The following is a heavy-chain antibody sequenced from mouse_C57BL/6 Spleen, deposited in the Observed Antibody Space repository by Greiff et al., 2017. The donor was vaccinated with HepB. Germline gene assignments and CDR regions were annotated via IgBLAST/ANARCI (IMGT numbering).Heavy chain of an antibody. V-gene: IGHV5-17*01. D-gene: IGHD2-5*01. Sequence: DVHLVESGGGLVKPGGSLKLSCAASGFTFSDYGMHWVRQAPEKGLEWVAYISSGSSTIYYADTVKGRFTISRDNAKNTLFLQMTSLRSEDTAMYYCARSPYYSNYEEFAYWGQGTLVTVSA. CDR3: ARSPYYSNYEEFAY. CDR2: ISSGSSTI. CDR1: GFTFSDYG. J-gene: IGHJ3*01.